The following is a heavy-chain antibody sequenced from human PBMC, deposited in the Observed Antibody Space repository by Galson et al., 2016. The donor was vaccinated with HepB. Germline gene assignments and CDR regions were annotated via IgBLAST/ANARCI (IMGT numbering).Heavy chain of an antibody. CDR2: IGRAGDGI. Sequence: SLRLSCAATGFTFSNYVMSWVRQAPGKGLEWVAGIGRAGDGISYAGSVTGRFTISRDNSKNTLFLQMNSLRVEDTAVYYCAKGAHQLHLPLDLWGQGTRVTVSS. CDR1: GFTFSNYV. V-gene: IGHV3-23*01. CDR3: AKGAHQLHLPLDL. J-gene: IGHJ5*02. D-gene: IGHD2-2*01.